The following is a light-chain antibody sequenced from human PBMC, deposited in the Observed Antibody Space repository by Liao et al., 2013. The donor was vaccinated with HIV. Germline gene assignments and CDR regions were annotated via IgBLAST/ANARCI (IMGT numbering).Light chain of an antibody. V-gene: IGLV3-1*01. CDR1: YLGDKY. Sequence: SYELTQSPSVSVSPGQTASITCSGDYLGDKYASWYQHKPGQAPVLVIYQDNKRPSGIPERFSGSNSGNTATLTISGTQAIDEADYYCQTWDRTTYVFGSGTKVTVL. CDR2: QDN. CDR3: QTWDRTTYV. J-gene: IGLJ1*01.